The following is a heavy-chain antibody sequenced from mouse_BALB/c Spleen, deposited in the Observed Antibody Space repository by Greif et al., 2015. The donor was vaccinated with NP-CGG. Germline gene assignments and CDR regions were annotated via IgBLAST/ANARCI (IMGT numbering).Heavy chain of an antibody. CDR2: IDPYNGGT. J-gene: IGHJ2*01. D-gene: IGHD1-1*01. CDR3: AREYGSIRFDY. V-gene: IGHV1S135*01. Sequence: EVQLQQSGPELVKPGASVTVSCKASGYAFTSYNLYWVKQSHGTSLEWIGYIDPYNGGTSYNQKFKCKATLTVDNSSSTAYMHLNSLTSEDSAVYYSAREYGSIRFDYWGQGTTLTVSS. CDR1: GYAFTSYN.